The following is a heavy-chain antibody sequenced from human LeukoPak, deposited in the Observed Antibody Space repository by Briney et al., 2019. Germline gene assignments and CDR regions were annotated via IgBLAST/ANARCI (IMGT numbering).Heavy chain of an antibody. CDR2: INPKSGGI. J-gene: IGHJ4*02. CDR3: ARSPNGLWNFDY. V-gene: IGHV1-2*06. D-gene: IGHD2-8*01. CDR1: SSTFTGYY. Sequence: VSVHVSCQASSSTFTGYYIRCVLNPPRQALARMGRINPKSGGINYAQKFQGMVTMTRDTSISTVYMELSRLRSDDTAVYYCARSPNGLWNFDYWGQGTLVTVSS.